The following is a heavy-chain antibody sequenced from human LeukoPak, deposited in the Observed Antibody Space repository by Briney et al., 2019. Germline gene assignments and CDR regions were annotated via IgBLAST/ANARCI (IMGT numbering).Heavy chain of an antibody. V-gene: IGHV3-21*01. CDR1: GFTFSSYS. D-gene: IGHD1-1*01. CDR2: ISSSSSYI. Sequence: GGSLRLSCAASGFTFSSYSMNWVRQAPGKGLEWVSSISSSSSYIYYADSVKGRFTISRDNAKNSLYLQMDSLRAEDTAVYHCATDSPETAAFDYWGQGTLVTVSS. J-gene: IGHJ4*02. CDR3: ATDSPETAAFDY.